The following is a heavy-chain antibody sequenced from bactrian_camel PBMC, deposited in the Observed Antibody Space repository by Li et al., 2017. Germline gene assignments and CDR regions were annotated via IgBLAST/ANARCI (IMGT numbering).Heavy chain of an antibody. Sequence: HVQLVESGGGVVQAGGSLRLSCAAASGYSAVTLCMGWFRQAPVKEREGVAVINRRGTTNYADSVKGRFTISKVDAEKTLYLQMNSLQPEDTAIYYCAALYTGISGCYSTSLAPATFGYWGQGTQVTVS. CDR1: GYSAVTLC. J-gene: IGHJ6*01. CDR2: INRRGTT. V-gene: IGHV3S53*01. D-gene: IGHD2*01. CDR3: AALYTGISGCYSTSLAPATFGY.